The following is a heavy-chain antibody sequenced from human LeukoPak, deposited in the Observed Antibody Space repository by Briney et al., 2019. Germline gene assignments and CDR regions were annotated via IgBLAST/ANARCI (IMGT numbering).Heavy chain of an antibody. CDR2: IKQDGSER. CDR3: ARVYGSSWYFDY. V-gene: IGHV3-7*04. J-gene: IGHJ4*02. CDR1: GFTFNNYW. D-gene: IGHD6-13*01. Sequence: GGSLRLSCAASGFTFNNYWMSWVRQAPGKGLQSVANIKQDGSERYSVDSVKGRFTISRDNAKNSLYLQMNSLRAEDTAVYYCARVYGSSWYFDYWGQGTLVTVSS.